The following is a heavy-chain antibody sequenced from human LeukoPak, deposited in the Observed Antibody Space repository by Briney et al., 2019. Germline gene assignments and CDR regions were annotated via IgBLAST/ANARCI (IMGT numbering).Heavy chain of an antibody. J-gene: IGHJ4*02. CDR1: GGSISNYY. CDR2: IYYSGST. V-gene: IGHV4-59*08. CDR3: ASTEWNYAR. D-gene: IGHD1-7*01. Sequence: SETLSLTCTVSGGSISNYYWSWMRQSPGKGLEWIGYIYYSGSTNYNPSLKSRVTISLDTSKNQFSLQLSSVTAADTAVYYCASTEWNYARWGQGILVTVSS.